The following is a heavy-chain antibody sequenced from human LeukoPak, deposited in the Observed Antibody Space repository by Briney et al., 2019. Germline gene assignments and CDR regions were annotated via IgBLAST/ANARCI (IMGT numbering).Heavy chain of an antibody. D-gene: IGHD3-3*01. Sequence: GGSLRLSCAASGFTFSSYWMSWVRQAPGKGLEWVANIKQYGSEKYYVDSVKGRFTISRDNAKNSLYLQMNSLRAEDTAVYDCARDPLERYDFWSGYFYMDVWGKGTTVTVSS. V-gene: IGHV3-7*01. CDR1: GFTFSSYW. J-gene: IGHJ6*03. CDR3: ARDPLERYDFWSGYFYMDV. CDR2: IKQYGSEK.